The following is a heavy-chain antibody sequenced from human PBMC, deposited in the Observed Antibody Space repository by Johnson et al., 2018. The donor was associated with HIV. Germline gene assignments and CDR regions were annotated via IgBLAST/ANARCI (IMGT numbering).Heavy chain of an antibody. CDR3: ARHGAGRAVGWTATRPGYGFALDL. Sequence: QVQLVESGGGAVQPGRSLRLSCAASGFTFSTYAVHWVRQAPGKGLEWVAVISYQGSDSYYADSVKGRFTVSRDNAKNTLYLQMNSLRPEDTALCYCARHGAGRAVGWTATRPGYGFALDLLGQGTIVTVS. J-gene: IGHJ3*01. V-gene: IGHV3-30*04. CDR1: GFTFSTYA. D-gene: IGHD3-10*01. CDR2: ISYQGSDS.